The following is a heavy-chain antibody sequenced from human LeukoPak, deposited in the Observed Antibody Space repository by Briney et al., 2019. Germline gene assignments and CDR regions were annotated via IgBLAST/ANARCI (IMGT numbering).Heavy chain of an antibody. CDR1: GYTFTSYY. V-gene: IGHV1-46*01. CDR3: ARGPKMATITRYYFDY. CDR2: INPSGGST. Sequence: ASVKVSCKASGYTFTSYYMHWVRQAPGQGLEWMGIINPSGGSTSYAQKFQGRVTMTRDMSTSTVYMELSSLRSEDTAVYYCARGPKMATITRYYFDYWGQGTLVTVSS. D-gene: IGHD5-24*01. J-gene: IGHJ4*02.